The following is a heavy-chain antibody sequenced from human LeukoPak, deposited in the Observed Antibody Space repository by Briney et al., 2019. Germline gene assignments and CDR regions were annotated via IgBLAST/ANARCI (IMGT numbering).Heavy chain of an antibody. Sequence: SETLSLTCAVYGGSFSGYYWSWIRQPPGKGLEWIGEINHSGSTNCNPSLKSRVTISVDTSKNQFSLKLSSVTAADTAVYYCASSYSSRANWFDPWGQGTLVTVSS. CDR1: GGSFSGYY. D-gene: IGHD6-19*01. CDR2: INHSGST. J-gene: IGHJ5*02. CDR3: ASSYSSRANWFDP. V-gene: IGHV4-34*01.